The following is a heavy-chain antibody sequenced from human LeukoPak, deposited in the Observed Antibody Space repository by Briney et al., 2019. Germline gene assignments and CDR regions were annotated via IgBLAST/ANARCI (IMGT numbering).Heavy chain of an antibody. V-gene: IGHV3-30*02. CDR1: GFTFSSYG. D-gene: IGHD6-19*01. J-gene: IGHJ4*02. CDR3: PKTLRTSVAAFEY. Sequence: GGPLRLSCAASGFTFSSYGMDWVRQAAGKGLEWVAFIRYDGSNKYYSDSVRGRFTGSRDNSKNTLYLQMNRLTAQDTAVYYCPKTLRTSVAAFEYWGQGTLVTVSS. CDR2: IRYDGSNK.